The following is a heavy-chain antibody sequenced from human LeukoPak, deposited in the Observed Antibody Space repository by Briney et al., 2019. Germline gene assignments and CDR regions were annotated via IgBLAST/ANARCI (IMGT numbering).Heavy chain of an antibody. D-gene: IGHD4-23*01. Sequence: GGSLRLSCAASGFTFSSYSMNWVRQAPGKGLEWVSSISSSSSYIYYADSVKGRFTISRDNAKNSLYLQMNSLRAEDTAVYYCARKGKPEGPYYYYYMDVWGKGTTVTVSS. CDR3: ARKGKPEGPYYYYYMDV. V-gene: IGHV3-21*01. CDR1: GFTFSSYS. CDR2: ISSSSSYI. J-gene: IGHJ6*03.